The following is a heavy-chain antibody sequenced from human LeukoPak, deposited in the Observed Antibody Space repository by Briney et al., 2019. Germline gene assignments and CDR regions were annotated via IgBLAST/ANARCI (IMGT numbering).Heavy chain of an antibody. J-gene: IGHJ6*03. CDR1: GDSVSSNSAA. CDR2: TYYRSKWYN. Sequence: SQTLSLTCAISGDSVSSNSAAWNWIRQSPSRGLEWLGRTYYRSKWYNDYAVSVKSRITINPDTSKNQFSLQLNSVTPEDTAVYYCARDGSSIAVAGTWYYYYMDVWGKGTTVTISS. V-gene: IGHV6-1*01. CDR3: ARDGSSIAVAGTWYYYYMDV. D-gene: IGHD6-19*01.